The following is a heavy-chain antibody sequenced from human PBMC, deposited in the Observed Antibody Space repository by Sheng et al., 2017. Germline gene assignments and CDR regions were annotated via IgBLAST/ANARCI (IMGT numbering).Heavy chain of an antibody. Sequence: EVQLVESGGVVVQPGGSLRLSCAASGFSFNDYAMHWVRQAPGKGLEWVSLVSWDGGSTSYADSVKGRFTISRDNRKNSLYLQMNSLRPEDTALYYCAKAKGSSQTFYFDYWGQGTLVTVSS. D-gene: IGHD3-10*01. CDR1: GFSFNDYA. J-gene: IGHJ4*02. V-gene: IGHV3-43D*03. CDR3: AKAKGSSQTFYFDY. CDR2: VSWDGGST.